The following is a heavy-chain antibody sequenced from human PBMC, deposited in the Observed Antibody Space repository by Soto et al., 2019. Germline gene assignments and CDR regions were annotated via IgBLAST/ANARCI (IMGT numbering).Heavy chain of an antibody. CDR3: AREGYSTSSGPRGNWFDP. Sequence: QVQLVQSGAEVKRPGASVKVSCKASGYTFTSYDINWVRQATGQGLEWVGWVNPNSDNTGYAQKFQGRVTMTKNTSISTAYMELTSLTSEDTAVYYCAREGYSTSSGPRGNWFDPWGQGTLVTVSS. CDR2: VNPNSDNT. J-gene: IGHJ5*02. V-gene: IGHV1-8*01. CDR1: GYTFTSYD. D-gene: IGHD6-6*01.